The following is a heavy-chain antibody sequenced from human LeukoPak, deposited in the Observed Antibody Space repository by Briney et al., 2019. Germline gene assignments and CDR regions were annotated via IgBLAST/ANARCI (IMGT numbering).Heavy chain of an antibody. D-gene: IGHD4-17*01. CDR3: ARATHDYPAFDI. J-gene: IGHJ3*02. Sequence: SETLSLTCAVYGGSFSGYYWSWIRQPPGKGMEWIGEINHSGSTNYNPSLKSRVTISVDTSKNQFSLKLSSVTAADTAVYYCARATHDYPAFDIWGQGTMVTVSS. V-gene: IGHV4-34*01. CDR1: GGSFSGYY. CDR2: INHSGST.